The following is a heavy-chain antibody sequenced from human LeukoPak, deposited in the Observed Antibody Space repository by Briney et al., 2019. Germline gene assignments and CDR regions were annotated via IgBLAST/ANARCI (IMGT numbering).Heavy chain of an antibody. CDR1: GYTFTTYG. V-gene: IGHV1-18*01. Sequence: ASVKVSCKASGYTFTTYGLSWVRQAPGQGLEWMGWISGYNGYINYAQKFQGRVTMTTDTSTSTAYMELRSLRADDTAMYYYTRVNHYYDSSGYYYEYYFDYWGQGTLVTVSS. CDR2: ISGYNGYI. D-gene: IGHD3-22*01. CDR3: TRVNHYYDSSGYYYEYYFDY. J-gene: IGHJ4*02.